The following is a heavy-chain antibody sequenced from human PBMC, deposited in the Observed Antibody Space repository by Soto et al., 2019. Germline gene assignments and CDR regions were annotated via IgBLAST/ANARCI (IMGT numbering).Heavy chain of an antibody. CDR3: AKGWGDY. J-gene: IGHJ4*02. CDR2: ISSSGGST. V-gene: IGHV3-23*01. D-gene: IGHD7-27*01. Sequence: EVQLLESGGGLVQPGGSLRLSCAASGFTFSSYIMSWVRQGPGKGLEWVSGISSSGGSTVYADSVKGRFTISRDNFKTTLYLQMNSLRAEDTAVYYCAKGWGDYWGQGTPVTVSS. CDR1: GFTFSSYI.